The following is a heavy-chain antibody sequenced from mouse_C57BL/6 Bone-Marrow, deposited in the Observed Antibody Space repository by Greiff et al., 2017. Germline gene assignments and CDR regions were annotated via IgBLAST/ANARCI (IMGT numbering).Heavy chain of an antibody. CDR1: GFTFSSYG. J-gene: IGHJ3*01. CDR3: ARDGNPFAY. CDR2: ISSGGSYT. D-gene: IGHD2-1*01. Sequence: EVKLMESGGDLVKPGGSLKLSCAASGFTFSSYGMSWVRQTPDKRLEWFATISSGGSYTYYPDSVKGRFTISRDNAKNTLYLQMSSLKSEDTAMYYCARDGNPFAYWGQGTLVTVSA. V-gene: IGHV5-6*01.